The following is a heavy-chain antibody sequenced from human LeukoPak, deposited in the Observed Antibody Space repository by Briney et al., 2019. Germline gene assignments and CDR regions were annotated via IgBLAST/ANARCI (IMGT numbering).Heavy chain of an antibody. CDR1: GGSISSSSYY. Sequence: PSETLSLICTVSGGSISSSSYYWGWIRQPPGKGLEWIGSIYYSGSTYYNPSLKSRVTISVDTSKNQFSLKLSSVTAADTAVYYCARGPARYYDFWSDYSYYMDVWGKGTTVTVSS. V-gene: IGHV4-39*01. CDR3: ARGPARYYDFWSDYSYYMDV. J-gene: IGHJ6*03. CDR2: IYYSGST. D-gene: IGHD3-3*01.